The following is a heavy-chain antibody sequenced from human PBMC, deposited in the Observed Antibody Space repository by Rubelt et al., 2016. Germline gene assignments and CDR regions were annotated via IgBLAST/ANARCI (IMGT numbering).Heavy chain of an antibody. CDR1: GGSISSYY. D-gene: IGHD1-14*01. CDR2: IYYSGST. CDR3: ARLPRTYAFDI. J-gene: IGHJ3*02. Sequence: QVQLQESGPGLVKPSETLSLTCTVSGGSISSYYWSWIRQPPGKGLEWIGSIYYSGSTYYNPSLKSRVTISVDTSKNQFSRKLSSVTAADTAVYYCARLPRTYAFDIWGQGTMVTVSS. V-gene: IGHV4-59*05.